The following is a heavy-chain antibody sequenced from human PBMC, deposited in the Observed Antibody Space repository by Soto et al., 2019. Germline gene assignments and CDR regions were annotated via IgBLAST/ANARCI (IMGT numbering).Heavy chain of an antibody. J-gene: IGHJ6*02. V-gene: IGHV3-21*01. CDR1: GFTFSSYS. Sequence: TGGSLRLSCAASGFTFSSYSMNWVRQAPGKGLEWVSSISSSSSYIYYADSVEGRFTISRDNAKNSLYLQMNSLRAEDTAVYYCARDEVIVVVPAANIHYYYYGMDVWGQGTTVTVSS. D-gene: IGHD2-2*01. CDR3: ARDEVIVVVPAANIHYYYYGMDV. CDR2: ISSSSSYI.